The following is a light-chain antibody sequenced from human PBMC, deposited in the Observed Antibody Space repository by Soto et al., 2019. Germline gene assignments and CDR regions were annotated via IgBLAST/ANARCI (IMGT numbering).Light chain of an antibody. CDR2: DAS. Sequence: AIQFTQSPSSRSASVGDRVTITCRASQGIGNDLGWYPQTPGKAPKILIYDASRLETGVPSLFSGSGAGTECTLTISSLQHGDFATSYCHQYNSFSRTFGQGTKVDIK. CDR3: HQYNSFSRT. V-gene: IGKV1-13*02. J-gene: IGKJ1*01. CDR1: QGIGND.